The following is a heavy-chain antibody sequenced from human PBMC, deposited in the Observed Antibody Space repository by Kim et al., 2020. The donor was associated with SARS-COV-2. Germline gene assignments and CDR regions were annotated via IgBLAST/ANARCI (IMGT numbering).Heavy chain of an antibody. D-gene: IGHD6-13*01. CDR1: GGTFSSYA. Sequence: SVKVSCKASGGTFSSYAISWVRQAPGQGLEWMGGIIPIFGTANYAQKFQGRVTITADESTSTAYMELSSLRSEDTAVYYCARDRAFYSSSWYGNWFDPWGQGTLVTVSS. CDR2: IIPIFGTA. J-gene: IGHJ5*02. CDR3: ARDRAFYSSSWYGNWFDP. V-gene: IGHV1-69*13.